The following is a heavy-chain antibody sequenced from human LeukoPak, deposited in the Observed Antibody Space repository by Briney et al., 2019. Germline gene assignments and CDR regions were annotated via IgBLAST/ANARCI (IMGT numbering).Heavy chain of an antibody. CDR2: IKQDGSEK. CDR1: GFTFSSYW. Sequence: GGSLRLSCAASGFTFSSYWMSWVRQAPEKGLEWVANIKQDGSEKYYVDSVKGRFTISRDNAKNSLYLQMNSLRAEDTAVYYCARDLRFLEWLLSSYFDYWGQGTLVTVSS. V-gene: IGHV3-7*01. CDR3: ARDLRFLEWLLSSYFDY. D-gene: IGHD3-3*01. J-gene: IGHJ4*02.